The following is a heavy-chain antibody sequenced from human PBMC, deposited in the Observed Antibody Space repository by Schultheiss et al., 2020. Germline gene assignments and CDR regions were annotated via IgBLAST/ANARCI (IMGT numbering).Heavy chain of an antibody. CDR2: IRSKANSYAT. D-gene: IGHD6-13*01. CDR3: AKDRRVWSSSWYDY. V-gene: IGHV3-73*01. J-gene: IGHJ4*02. CDR1: GFTFSGSA. Sequence: GESLKISCAASGFTFSGSAMHWVRQASGKGLEWVGRIRSKANSYATAYAASVKGRFTISRDTSKNTMYLEMNSLRAEDTALYYCAKDRRVWSSSWYDYWGQGTLVTVSS.